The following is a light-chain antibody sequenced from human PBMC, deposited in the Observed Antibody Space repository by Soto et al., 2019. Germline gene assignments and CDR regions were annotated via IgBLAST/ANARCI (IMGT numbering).Light chain of an antibody. CDR2: DVS. V-gene: IGLV2-14*01. Sequence: QSVLTQPASVSGSPGQSITISCTGTSSDVGGYNYVSWYQQSPGKAPKLMIYDVSTRPSGVSYRFSGSKSGNTASLTISGLQAEDEADYYCSSYTRSSSLVFGSGTKV. J-gene: IGLJ1*01. CDR1: SSDVGGYNY. CDR3: SSYTRSSSLV.